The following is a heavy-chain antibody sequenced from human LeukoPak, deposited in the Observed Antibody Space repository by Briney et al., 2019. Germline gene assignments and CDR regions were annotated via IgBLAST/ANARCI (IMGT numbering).Heavy chain of an antibody. Sequence: GGSLRLSCAASGFTFSSYGMHWVRQAPGKGLEWVAVISYDGSNKYYADSVKGRFTISRDNSKNTLYLQMNSPRAEDTAVYYCAKDSLPGVWSGYLDYWGQGTLVTVSS. D-gene: IGHD3-3*01. CDR3: AKDSLPGVWSGYLDY. CDR2: ISYDGSNK. J-gene: IGHJ4*02. CDR1: GFTFSSYG. V-gene: IGHV3-30*18.